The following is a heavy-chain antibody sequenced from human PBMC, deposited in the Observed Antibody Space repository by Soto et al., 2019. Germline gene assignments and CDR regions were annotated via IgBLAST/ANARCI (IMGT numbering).Heavy chain of an antibody. J-gene: IGHJ5*02. Sequence: GGSLRLSCAASAFTFDDYAMHWVRQAPGKGLEWVSGTSWNSGSIGYADSVKGRFTISRDNAKNSLCLQMNSLRAEDTALYYCAKAATGTTGWFDPWGQGTLVTVSS. CDR3: AKAATGTTGWFDP. CDR2: TSWNSGSI. V-gene: IGHV3-9*01. D-gene: IGHD1-1*01. CDR1: AFTFDDYA.